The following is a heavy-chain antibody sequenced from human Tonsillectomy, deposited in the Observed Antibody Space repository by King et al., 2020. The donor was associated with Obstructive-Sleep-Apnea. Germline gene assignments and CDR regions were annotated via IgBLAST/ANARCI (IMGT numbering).Heavy chain of an antibody. CDR1: AFIFDYKV. V-gene: IGHV3-9*01. CDR2: IIWKSDNI. D-gene: IGHD5/OR15-5a*01. J-gene: IGHJ4*02. Sequence: VQLVESGGRLVQPGRSLRLSCAASAFIFDYKVMHWVRQAPGKGLGWVSGIIWKSDNIVYAGSVKGRFTISRDNAKNSLYLQMNSLRAEDTAMYYCVKSVSGFFDYWGQGTLVSVSS. CDR3: VKSVSGFFDY.